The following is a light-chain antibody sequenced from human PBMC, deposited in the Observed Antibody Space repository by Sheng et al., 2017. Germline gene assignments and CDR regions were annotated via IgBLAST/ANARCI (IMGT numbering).Light chain of an antibody. CDR1: SSDVGGYNL. J-gene: IGLJ1*01. V-gene: IGLV2-8*01. CDR2: EVT. CDR3: SSYAGRIPV. Sequence: QSALTQPPSASGSPGQSVSISCTGTSSDVGGYNLVSWYQQHPGKAPKLLIYEVTKRPSGVPGRFSGSKSGNTASLTVSGLQPEDEADYYCSSYAGRIPVFGTGTKVTVL.